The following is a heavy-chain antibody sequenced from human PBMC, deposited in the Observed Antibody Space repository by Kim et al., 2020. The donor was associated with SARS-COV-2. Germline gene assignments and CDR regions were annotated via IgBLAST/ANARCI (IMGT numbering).Heavy chain of an antibody. CDR2: IYHSGST. CDR1: GGSISSSNW. J-gene: IGHJ4*02. Sequence: SETLSLTCAVSGGSISSSNWWSWVRQPPGKGLEWIGEIYHSGSTNYNPSLKSRVTISVDKSKNQFSLKLSSVTAADTAVYYCARRPYYGSGSYYNSLDYWGQGTLVTVSS. D-gene: IGHD3-10*01. CDR3: ARRPYYGSGSYYNSLDY. V-gene: IGHV4-4*02.